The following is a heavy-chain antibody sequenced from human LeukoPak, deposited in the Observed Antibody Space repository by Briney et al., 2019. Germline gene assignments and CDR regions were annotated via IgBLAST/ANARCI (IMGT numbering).Heavy chain of an antibody. D-gene: IGHD2-2*01. CDR2: IYHSGST. V-gene: IGHV4-30-2*01. J-gene: IGHJ3*02. CDR1: GGSISSGGYY. CDR3: ARASTRPFSAFDI. Sequence: SQTLSLTCTVSGGSISSGGYYWSWVRQPPGKGLEWIGYIYHSGSTYYNPSLKSRVTISVDRSKSQFSLKLSSVTAADTAVYYCARASTRPFSAFDIWGQGTMVTVSS.